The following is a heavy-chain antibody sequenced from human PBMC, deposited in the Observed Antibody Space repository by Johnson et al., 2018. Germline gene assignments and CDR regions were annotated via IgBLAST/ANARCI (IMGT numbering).Heavy chain of an antibody. CDR3: GRRNIETTWSFDY. Sequence: EVQLVESGGDLVQPGGSLRLSCAVAGFTFTNYWIDWVRQAPGKGLEWVANLNQDGSQKNYVGSVRGRFTISRDNARNSVYLQMNSLRAEDTAMYYCGRRNIETTWSFDYLGQGTLVTVSS. J-gene: IGHJ4*02. V-gene: IGHV3-7*01. CDR1: GFTFTNYW. D-gene: IGHD1-14*01. CDR2: LNQDGSQK.